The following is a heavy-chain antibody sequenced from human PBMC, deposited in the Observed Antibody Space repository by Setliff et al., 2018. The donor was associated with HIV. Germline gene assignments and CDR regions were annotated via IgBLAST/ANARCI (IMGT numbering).Heavy chain of an antibody. D-gene: IGHD2-15*01. CDR2: IHTSGTT. V-gene: IGHV4-4*08. J-gene: IGHJ6*03. CDR1: GDSSSNDY. Sequence: SETLSLSCTVSGDSSSNDYWTWVRQPPGKGLEWIGNIHTSGTTKYNPSLNSRVTISVDMSKSQFSLRLSSVTAADTAMYYCAREYYRSGGYYSGWKYYYMDVWGKGTTVTVSS. CDR3: AREYYRSGGYYSGWKYYYMDV.